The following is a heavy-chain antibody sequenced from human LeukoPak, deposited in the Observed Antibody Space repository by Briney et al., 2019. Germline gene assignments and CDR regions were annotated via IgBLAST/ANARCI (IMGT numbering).Heavy chain of an antibody. J-gene: IGHJ3*02. V-gene: IGHV3-48*03. CDR3: ARDSVIRGVIRESGSAFDI. Sequence: PGGSLRLSCAASGFTFSAYEINWVRQAPGKGVEWVSYITGSGSTIYYADSVKGRFTISRDNAKNSLYLQMNSLRAEDTAVYYCARDSVIRGVIRESGSAFDIWGQGTMVTVSS. CDR1: GFTFSAYE. D-gene: IGHD3-10*01. CDR2: ITGSGSTI.